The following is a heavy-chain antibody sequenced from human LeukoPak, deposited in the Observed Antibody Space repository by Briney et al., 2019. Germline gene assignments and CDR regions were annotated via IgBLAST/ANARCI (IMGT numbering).Heavy chain of an antibody. D-gene: IGHD3-10*01. Sequence: GASVKVSCKASGGTFKNYAISWVRQAPGQGLEWMGWMNPNSGNTGYAQKFQGRVTMTRNTSISTAYMELSSLRSEDTAVYYCARGSMRMVRGGTDFDYWGQGTLVTVSS. CDR1: GGTFKNYA. CDR2: MNPNSGNT. CDR3: ARGSMRMVRGGTDFDY. V-gene: IGHV1-8*02. J-gene: IGHJ4*02.